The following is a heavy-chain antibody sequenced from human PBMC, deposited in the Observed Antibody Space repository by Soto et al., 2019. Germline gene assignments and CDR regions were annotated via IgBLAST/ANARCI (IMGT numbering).Heavy chain of an antibody. CDR2: ISYVGDNK. D-gene: IGHD3-10*01. CDR1: GFTFSRNA. J-gene: IGHJ6*02. V-gene: IGHV3-30-3*01. Sequence: GGSLRLSCAASGFTFSRNAMHWVRQAPGKGLDWVAVISYVGDNKYYADSVKGRFTISRDNSKNTLYLQMNSLRAEDTAVYYCARDRSPMAPYSYYYYGMDLWGQGTTVTVSS. CDR3: ARDRSPMAPYSYYYYGMDL.